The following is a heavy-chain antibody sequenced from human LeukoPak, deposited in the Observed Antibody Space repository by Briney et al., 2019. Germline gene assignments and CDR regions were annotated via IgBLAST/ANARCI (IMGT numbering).Heavy chain of an antibody. Sequence: GRSLRLSCAASGFTFSSHWMHWVRQAPGKGLVWVSRINSDGSSTSYADSVKGRFTISRDNAKNTLYLQMNSLRAEDTAVYYCARDGGYYYGDYWGQGTLVTVSS. CDR1: GFTFSSHW. V-gene: IGHV3-74*01. CDR2: INSDGSST. D-gene: IGHD3-22*01. CDR3: ARDGGYYYGDY. J-gene: IGHJ4*02.